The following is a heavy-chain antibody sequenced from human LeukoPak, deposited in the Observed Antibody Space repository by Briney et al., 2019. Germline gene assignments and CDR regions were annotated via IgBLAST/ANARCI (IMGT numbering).Heavy chain of an antibody. J-gene: IGHJ4*02. Sequence: PSETLSLTCTVSGGSINNYYWSWIRQPPGKGLEWIGFIHYTGSTNYNPSLKSRVTISVDTSKNQFSLKLSSVTAADTAVYYCAREGDGYFDYWGQGTLVTVSS. D-gene: IGHD5-24*01. V-gene: IGHV4-59*01. CDR2: IHYTGST. CDR1: GGSINNYY. CDR3: AREGDGYFDY.